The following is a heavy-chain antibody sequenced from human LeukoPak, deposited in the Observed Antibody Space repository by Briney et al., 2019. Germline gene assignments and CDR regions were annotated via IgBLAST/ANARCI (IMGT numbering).Heavy chain of an antibody. J-gene: IGHJ4*02. CDR2: INHSGST. CDR1: GFTVSSNY. D-gene: IGHD2-2*01. Sequence: GSLRLSCAASGFTVSSNYMSWVRQAPGKGLEWIGEINHSGSTNYNPSLKSRVTISVDTSKNQFSLKLSSVTAADTAVYYCARGPRRYCSSTSCYYFDYWGQGTLVTVSS. V-gene: IGHV4-34*01. CDR3: ARGPRRYCSSTSCYYFDY.